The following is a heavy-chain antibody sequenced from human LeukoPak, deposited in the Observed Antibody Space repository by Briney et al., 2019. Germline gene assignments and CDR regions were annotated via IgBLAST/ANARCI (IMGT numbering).Heavy chain of an antibody. J-gene: IGHJ4*02. Sequence: TSETLSLTCAVSGYSISSGYYWGWIRQPPGKGLEWIGSIYHSGSTYYNPSLKSRVTISVDTSKNQFSLKLSSVTAADTAVYYCARQGSSWGYFDYWGQGTLVTVSS. CDR2: IYHSGST. CDR1: GYSISSGYY. CDR3: ARQGSSWGYFDY. V-gene: IGHV4-38-2*01. D-gene: IGHD6-13*01.